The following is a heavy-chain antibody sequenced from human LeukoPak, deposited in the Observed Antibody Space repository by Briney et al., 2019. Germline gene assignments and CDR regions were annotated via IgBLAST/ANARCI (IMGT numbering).Heavy chain of an antibody. CDR3: ARIYGSGSYYHFDY. V-gene: IGHV3-53*01. CDR1: RFTVSSNY. J-gene: IGHJ4*02. D-gene: IGHD3-10*01. CDR2: IYSGGSK. Sequence: GGSLRLSCAASRFTVSSNYMSWVPHAPGKGLEWVSVIYSGGSKYYPNSVKGRFTFSRDNSKNTLYLQMNSLRAEDTAVYYCARIYGSGSYYHFDYWGQGTLVTVSS.